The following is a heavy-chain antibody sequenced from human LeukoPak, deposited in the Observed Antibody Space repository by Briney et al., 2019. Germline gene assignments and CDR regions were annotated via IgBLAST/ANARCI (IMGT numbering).Heavy chain of an antibody. CDR3: ARGVEPLAANTLAY. J-gene: IGHJ4*02. CDR2: LYSDGNT. D-gene: IGHD1-14*01. CDR1: GFTVITKD. Sequence: GGSLRLSLAASGFTVITKDMTWVRPAPGKGLQWVSVLYSDGNTKYADSVQGRFTISRDNSKNTLYLEMNSLSPDDTAVYYCARGVEPLAANTLAYWGQGTLVTVSS. V-gene: IGHV3-53*01.